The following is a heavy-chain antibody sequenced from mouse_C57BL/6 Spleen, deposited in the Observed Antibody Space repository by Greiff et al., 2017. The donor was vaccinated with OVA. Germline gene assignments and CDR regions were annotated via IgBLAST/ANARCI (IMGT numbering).Heavy chain of an antibody. Sequence: QVQLQQPGAELVRPGTSVKLSCKASGYTFTSYWMHWVKQRPGQGLEWIGVIDPSDSYTNYNQKFKGKATLTVDTSSSTAYMQLSSLTSEDSAVYYGARRATVVDYYAMDYWGQGTSVTVSS. CDR2: IDPSDSYT. V-gene: IGHV1-59*01. CDR3: ARRATVVDYYAMDY. D-gene: IGHD1-1*01. CDR1: GYTFTSYW. J-gene: IGHJ4*01.